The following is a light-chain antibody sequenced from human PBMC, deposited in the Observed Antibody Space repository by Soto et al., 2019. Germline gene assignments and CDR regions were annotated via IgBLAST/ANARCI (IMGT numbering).Light chain of an antibody. J-gene: IGKJ5*01. Sequence: DIQMTQSPSSLSASVGDRVTITCRASQSISTYLNWYQQKPGKAPKLLMHAASSLDRGVPSRFSGSGSGTDFTLTISSLQPEDFATYYCQHLNSYPITFGQGTRLEIK. V-gene: IGKV1-39*01. CDR2: AAS. CDR1: QSISTY. CDR3: QHLNSYPIT.